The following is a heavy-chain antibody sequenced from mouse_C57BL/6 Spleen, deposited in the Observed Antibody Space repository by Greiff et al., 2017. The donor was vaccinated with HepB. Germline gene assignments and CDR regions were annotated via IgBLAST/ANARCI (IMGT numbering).Heavy chain of an antibody. D-gene: IGHD2-4*01. CDR2: IYPRSGNT. Sequence: VKLMESGAELARPGASVKLSCKASGYTFTSYGISWVKQRTGQGLEWIGEIYPRSGNTYYNEKFKGKATLTADKSSSTAYMELRSLTSEDSAVYFCAVYYDYDENYAMDYWGQGTSVTVSS. CDR3: AVYYDYDENYAMDY. V-gene: IGHV1-81*01. J-gene: IGHJ4*01. CDR1: GYTFTSYG.